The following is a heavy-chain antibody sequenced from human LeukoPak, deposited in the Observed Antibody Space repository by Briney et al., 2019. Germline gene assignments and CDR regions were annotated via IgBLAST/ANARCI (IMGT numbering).Heavy chain of an antibody. J-gene: IGHJ4*02. V-gene: IGHV4-59*01. CDR2: IYYSGST. CDR3: ARETDSSGSFDY. Sequence: SETLSLTSTVSGGSISSYYWSWIRQPPGKGLEWIGYIYYSGSTNYNPSLKSRVTISVDTSKNQFSLKLSSVTAADTAVYYCARETDSSGSFDYWGQGTLVTVSS. D-gene: IGHD3-22*01. CDR1: GGSISSYY.